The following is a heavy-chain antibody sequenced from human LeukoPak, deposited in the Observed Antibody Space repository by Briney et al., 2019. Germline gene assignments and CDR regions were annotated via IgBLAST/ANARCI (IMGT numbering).Heavy chain of an antibody. CDR3: ARATHAYSGYNH. V-gene: IGHV3-66*01. CDR2: IYDGGST. D-gene: IGHD5-24*01. CDR1: GFSVSGNY. J-gene: IGHJ4*02. Sequence: GGSLRLSCAASGFSVSGNYMSWVRQAPGTGLEWVSVIYDGGSTYYADSVKGRFTISRDNSENTLYLQMNSLRAEDTAVYYCARATHAYSGYNHWGQGTLVTVSS.